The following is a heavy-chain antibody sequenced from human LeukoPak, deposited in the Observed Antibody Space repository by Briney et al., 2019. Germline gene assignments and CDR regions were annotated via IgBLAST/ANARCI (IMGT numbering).Heavy chain of an antibody. Sequence: GGSLRLSCAASGFTFSDYYMSWIRQAPGKGLEWVSYISSSSSYTNYADSVKGRFTISRDNAKNSLYLQMNSLRAEDTAVYYCARDPAASSHYLGLDYWRQGTLVTVSS. J-gene: IGHJ4*02. CDR2: ISSSSSYT. V-gene: IGHV3-11*06. D-gene: IGHD6-13*01. CDR3: ARDPAASSHYLGLDY. CDR1: GFTFSDYY.